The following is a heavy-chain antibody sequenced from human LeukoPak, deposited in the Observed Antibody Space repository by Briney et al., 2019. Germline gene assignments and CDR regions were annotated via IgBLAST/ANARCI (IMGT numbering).Heavy chain of an antibody. CDR1: GFTFSNAW. D-gene: IGHD3-9*01. V-gene: IGHV3-15*01. CDR3: TTVSDSILTGYYNPLYFDY. CDR2: IKSKTDGGTT. Sequence: GGSLRLSCAASGFTFSNAWMSWVRQAPGKGLEWVGRIKSKTDGGTTDYAAPVKGRFTISRDDSKNTLYLQMNSLKTEDTAVHYCTTVSDSILTGYYNPLYFDYWGQGTLVTVSS. J-gene: IGHJ4*02.